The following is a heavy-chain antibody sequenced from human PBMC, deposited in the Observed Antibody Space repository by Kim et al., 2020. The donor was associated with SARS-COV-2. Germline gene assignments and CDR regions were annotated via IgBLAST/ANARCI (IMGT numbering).Heavy chain of an antibody. J-gene: IGHJ4*02. CDR3: VTNSKDGTGFVDY. CDR2: IWYDGGNK. Sequence: GGSLRLSCAASGFIFNRYGMHWVRQAPGKGLEWVALIWYDGGNKFHADSVKGRFTISRDNSKNTLYLQMSSLRVEDTAVYYCVTNSKDGTGFVDYWGQGTLVTVSS. V-gene: IGHV3-33*01. D-gene: IGHD3-10*01. CDR1: GFIFNRYG.